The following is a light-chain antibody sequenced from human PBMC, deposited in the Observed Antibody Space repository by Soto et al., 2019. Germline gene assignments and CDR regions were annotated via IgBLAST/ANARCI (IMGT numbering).Light chain of an antibody. CDR1: QSVSSY. J-gene: IGKJ2*01. Sequence: EIVLTQSPATLSLSPGERATLSCRASQSVSSYLAWYQQKPGQAPRLLIYDASNRATGIPARFSGSGSGTPCTLTIISLAPEDFAVDYCQQRSTWPRTFGQGTKLSIK. CDR2: DAS. CDR3: QQRSTWPRT. V-gene: IGKV3-11*01.